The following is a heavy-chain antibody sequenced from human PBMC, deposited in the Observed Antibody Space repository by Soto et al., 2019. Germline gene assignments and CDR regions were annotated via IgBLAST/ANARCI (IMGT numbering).Heavy chain of an antibody. CDR2: MNPNSGNT. CDR1: GYTFTSYD. J-gene: IGHJ6*02. CDR3: TRERTGTPSMDV. V-gene: IGHV1-8*01. Sequence: QVQLVQSGAEVKKPGASVKVSCKASGYTFTSYDINWVRQATGQGLEWMGWMNPNSGNTGYAQKFQGRVTMTRNTSISTAYMELSSLRSEGTPVYYCTRERTGTPSMDVWGQGTRVTVSS. D-gene: IGHD1-1*01.